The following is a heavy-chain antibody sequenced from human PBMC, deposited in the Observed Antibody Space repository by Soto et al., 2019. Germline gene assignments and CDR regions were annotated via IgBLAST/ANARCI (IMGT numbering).Heavy chain of an antibody. CDR2: ISGSGGGT. J-gene: IGHJ3*02. CDR3: AKDGFSGWPQGAFDI. D-gene: IGHD6-19*01. CDR1: GFTFSSYA. V-gene: IGHV3-23*01. Sequence: GGSLRLSCAASGFTFSSYAMSWARQAPGKGLEWVSAISGSGGGTYYADSVKGRFTISRDNSKNTLYLQMNSLRAEDTAVYYCAKDGFSGWPQGAFDIWGQGTMVTVSS.